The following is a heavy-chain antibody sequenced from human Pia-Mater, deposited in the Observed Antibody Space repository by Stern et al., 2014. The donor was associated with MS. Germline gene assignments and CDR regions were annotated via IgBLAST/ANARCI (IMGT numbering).Heavy chain of an antibody. CDR2: IIPIFGTA. V-gene: IGHV1-69*06. J-gene: IGHJ6*02. CDR1: GGTFSSYA. D-gene: IGHD1-26*01. Sequence: VQLEESGAEVKKPGSSVKVSCKASGGTFSSYAISWVRQAPGQGLEWMGGIIPIFGTANYAQKFQGRVTITADKSTSTAYMELSSLRSEDTAVYYCARRGMGATTKYGMDVWGQGTTVTVSS. CDR3: ARRGMGATTKYGMDV.